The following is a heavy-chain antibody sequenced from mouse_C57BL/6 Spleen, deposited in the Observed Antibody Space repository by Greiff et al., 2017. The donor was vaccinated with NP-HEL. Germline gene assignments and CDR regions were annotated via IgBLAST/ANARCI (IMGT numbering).Heavy chain of an antibody. CDR2: ISSGSSTI. CDR3: ARILLWYGSSPRAMDY. D-gene: IGHD1-1*01. V-gene: IGHV5-17*01. CDR1: GFTFSDYG. Sequence: EVKVVESGGGLVKPGGSLKLSCAASGFTFSDYGLHWVRQAPEKGLAWVAYISSGSSTISYADPVKGRFTISRDNAKNTLFRQMTSMRSEDTAMYYCARILLWYGSSPRAMDYWGQGTSVTVSS. J-gene: IGHJ4*01.